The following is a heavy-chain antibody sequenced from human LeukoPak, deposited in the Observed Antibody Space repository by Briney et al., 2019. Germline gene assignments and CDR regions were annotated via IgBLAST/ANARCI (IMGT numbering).Heavy chain of an antibody. J-gene: IGHJ4*02. Sequence: SETLSLTCAVYGGSFSGYYWSWIRQPPGKGLEWIGEINHSGSTNYNPSLKSRVTISVDTSKNQFSLKLSSVTAADTAVYYCASRTYYYGSGSHYWGQGTLVTVSS. D-gene: IGHD3-10*01. CDR3: ASRTYYYGSGSHY. V-gene: IGHV4-34*01. CDR1: GGSFSGYY. CDR2: INHSGST.